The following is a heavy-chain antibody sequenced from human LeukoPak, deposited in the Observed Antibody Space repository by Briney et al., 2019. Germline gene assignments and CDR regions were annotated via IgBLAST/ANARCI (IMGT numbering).Heavy chain of an antibody. V-gene: IGHV3-53*01. D-gene: IGHD1-14*01. J-gene: IGHJ4*02. CDR3: ARGVEPLAANTLAY. CDR1: GFTVITND. CDR2: LYSDGNT. Sequence: PGGSLRLSCAASGFTVITNDMTWVRQAPGKGLEWVSVLYSDGNTKYADSVRGRFTISRDNSKNTLYLEMNSLSPGDTAVYYCARGVEPLAANTLAYWGQGTLVTVSS.